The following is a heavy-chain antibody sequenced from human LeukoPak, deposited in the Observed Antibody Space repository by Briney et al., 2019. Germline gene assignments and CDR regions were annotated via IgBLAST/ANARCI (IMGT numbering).Heavy chain of an antibody. J-gene: IGHJ4*02. D-gene: IGHD2-2*01. Sequence: RASVKVSCKASGYTFTNFGISWVRQAPGQGLEWMGWISAYNGDTNYAQKVQGRVTMNTDSSMSTAYMELRSLRSDDTAMYYCARDVHCSSTSCFVGLDNWGQRTLVTVSS. V-gene: IGHV1-18*01. CDR2: ISAYNGDT. CDR3: ARDVHCSSTSCFVGLDN. CDR1: GYTFTNFG.